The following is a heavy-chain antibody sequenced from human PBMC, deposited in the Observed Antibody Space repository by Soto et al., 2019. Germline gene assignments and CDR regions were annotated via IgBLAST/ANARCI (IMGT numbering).Heavy chain of an antibody. CDR1: GFTFSTYA. D-gene: IGHD6-19*01. J-gene: IGHJ4*02. CDR3: ARGGRAYSSGWSSYCDY. CDR2: ISGSGDTT. V-gene: IGHV3-23*01. Sequence: EVQLLESGGGSVQPGGSLRLSCAASGFTFSTYAMSWVRQAPGKGLEWVSSISGSGDTTYYADSVKGRFTISRDNSKNTRDLQRIRLRAEDTSGYYGARGGRAYSSGWSSYCDYWGQGTLVAVSS.